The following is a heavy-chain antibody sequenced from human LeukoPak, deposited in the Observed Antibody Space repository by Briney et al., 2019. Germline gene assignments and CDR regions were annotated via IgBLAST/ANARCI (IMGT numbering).Heavy chain of an antibody. J-gene: IGHJ4*02. CDR1: GFTFSDYY. CDR3: ARDSSGWYVFDY. D-gene: IGHD6-19*01. Sequence: GGSLRLSCAASGFTFSDYYMSWIRQAPGKGLEWVSYISSSGSTIYYADSVKGRFTISRDNAKNSLYLQINSMRAEDTAVYYCARDSSGWYVFDYWGQGTLVTVSS. CDR2: ISSSGSTI. V-gene: IGHV3-11*01.